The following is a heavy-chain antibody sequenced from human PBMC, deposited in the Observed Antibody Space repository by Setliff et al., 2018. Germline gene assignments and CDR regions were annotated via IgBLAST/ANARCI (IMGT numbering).Heavy chain of an antibody. CDR1: GGSISSGDYY. D-gene: IGHD3-3*01. CDR3: ARTYGYYLPEPSYYFDY. V-gene: IGHV4-30-4*08. J-gene: IGHJ4*02. CDR2: IYYSGST. Sequence: SETLSLTCTVSGGSISSGDYYWSWIRQPPGKGLEWIGYIYYSGSTYYNPSLKSRVTISVDTSKNQFSLKLSSVTAADTAVYYCARTYGYYLPEPSYYFDYWGQGTQVTVSS.